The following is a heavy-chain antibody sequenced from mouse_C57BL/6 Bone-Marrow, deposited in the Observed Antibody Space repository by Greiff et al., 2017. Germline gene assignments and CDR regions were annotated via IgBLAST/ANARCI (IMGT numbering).Heavy chain of an antibody. J-gene: IGHJ2*01. V-gene: IGHV5-17*01. CDR2: ISSGSSTI. CDR3: ARGTTVVYFDY. Sequence: EVKLLESGGGLVKPGGSLKLSCAASGFTFSDYGMHWVRQAPEKGLEWVAYISSGSSTIYYADTVTGRFTISRDNAKNALFLQMTSLRSEDTAMYYCARGTTVVYFDYWGQGTTLTVSS. CDR1: GFTFSDYG. D-gene: IGHD1-1*01.